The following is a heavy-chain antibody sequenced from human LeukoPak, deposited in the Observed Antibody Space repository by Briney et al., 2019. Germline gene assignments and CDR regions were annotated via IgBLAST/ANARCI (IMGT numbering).Heavy chain of an antibody. CDR2: ISGSGSST. CDR1: GFTFSSHA. Sequence: GGSLRLSCGASGFTFSSHAMSWVRQAPGKGLEWVSAISGSGSSTYYADSVKGRFTISRDNSRNMLYLRINSLRAEDTAVYYCASEGTTGTTWGPDYWGQGTLVTVSS. CDR3: ASEGTTGTTWGPDY. J-gene: IGHJ4*02. D-gene: IGHD1-1*01. V-gene: IGHV3-23*01.